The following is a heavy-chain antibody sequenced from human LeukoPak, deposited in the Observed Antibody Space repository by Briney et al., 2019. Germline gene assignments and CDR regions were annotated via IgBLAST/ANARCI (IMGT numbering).Heavy chain of an antibody. D-gene: IGHD2-2*01. CDR3: ARHGVVQAAIDAVVPPRSYYFLDV. J-gene: IGHJ6*03. Sequence: GESLKISCKGSGYSFTSYWIGWVRQMPGKGLEWMGIIYPGDSDTRYSPSFQGQVTISADKSISTAHLQWSSLKASDTAMYYCARHGVVQAAIDAVVPPRSYYFLDVWGKGTTVTVSS. CDR2: IYPGDSDT. CDR1: GYSFTSYW. V-gene: IGHV5-51*01.